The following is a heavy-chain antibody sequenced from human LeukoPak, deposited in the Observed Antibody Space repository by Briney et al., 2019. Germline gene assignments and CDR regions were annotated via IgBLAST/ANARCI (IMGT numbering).Heavy chain of an antibody. V-gene: IGHV1-46*01. CDR1: GYTFGTYY. CDR3: ARANGGGLDY. Sequence: ASVKVSCKTSGYTFGTYYMHWVRQAPGQGLEWLGIIHPTDGSTSYTQKIQGRVTMPRDTATGTVYLGLSSLRSEDTAVYWCARANGGGLDYWGQGTLITVSS. D-gene: IGHD3-10*01. J-gene: IGHJ4*02. CDR2: IHPTDGST.